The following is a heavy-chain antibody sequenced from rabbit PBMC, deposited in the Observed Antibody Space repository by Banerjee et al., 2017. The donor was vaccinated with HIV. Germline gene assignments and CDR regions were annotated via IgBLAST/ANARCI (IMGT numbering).Heavy chain of an antibody. Sequence: QSLEESGGDLVKPGASLTLTCTASGFSFSSSYYMCWVRQAPGKGLEWIACIYAGSSGSTYYASWAKGRFTISKTSSTTVTLQMTSLTAADTATYFCARSGGNSYGYAFNLWGQGTLVTVS. CDR3: ARSGGNSYGYAFNL. CDR2: IYAGSSGST. V-gene: IGHV1S40*01. D-gene: IGHD6-1*01. J-gene: IGHJ4*01. CDR1: GFSFSSSYY.